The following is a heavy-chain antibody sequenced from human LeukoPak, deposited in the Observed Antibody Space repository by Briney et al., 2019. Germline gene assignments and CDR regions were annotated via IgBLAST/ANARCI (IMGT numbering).Heavy chain of an antibody. D-gene: IGHD4-11*01. J-gene: IGHJ6*03. V-gene: IGHV4-38-2*01. Sequence: SETLSLTCAVSGYSISSGYYWGWIRQPPGKGLEYVGSVYQSGTTYYNPSLKSRVTISVDTSKNQFSLKLNSVAAADTAVYYCARIPVPTVTTIYYYMDVWGKGTTVTVSS. CDR1: GYSISSGYY. CDR3: ARIPVPTVTTIYYYMDV. CDR2: VYQSGTT.